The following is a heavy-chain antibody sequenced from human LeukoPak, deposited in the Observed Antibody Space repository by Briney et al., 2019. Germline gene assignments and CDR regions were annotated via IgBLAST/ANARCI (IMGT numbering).Heavy chain of an antibody. CDR3: TTKYYYDSSDYYVIDY. J-gene: IGHJ4*02. V-gene: IGHV3-74*01. D-gene: IGHD3-22*01. CDR2: INSDGSST. CDR1: GFTFRSYW. Sequence: QTGGSLRLSCAASGFTFRSYWMHWVRQAPGKGLVWVSRINSDGSSTTYADPVKGRFTISRDNAKDTLYLQMNSLRAEDTAVYYCTTKYYYDSSDYYVIDYWGQGTLVIVSS.